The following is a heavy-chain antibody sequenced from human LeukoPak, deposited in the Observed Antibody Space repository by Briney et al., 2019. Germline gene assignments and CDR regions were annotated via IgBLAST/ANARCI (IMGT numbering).Heavy chain of an antibody. CDR3: AKPEYTSGSHYNL. J-gene: IGHJ4*02. Sequence: GGSLRLSCAASGFTFSNYAMNWVRQAPGKGLEWVSTITSGDNTYYADSVKGRFTVSRDNSKNTLYLQMNSLSAEDTAVYYCAKPEYTSGSHYNLWGRGTLVTVSS. CDR2: ITSGDNT. CDR1: GFTFSNYA. V-gene: IGHV3-23*01. D-gene: IGHD3-10*01.